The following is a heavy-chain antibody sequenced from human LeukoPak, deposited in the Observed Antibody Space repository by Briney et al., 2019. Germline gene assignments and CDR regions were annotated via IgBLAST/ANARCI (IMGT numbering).Heavy chain of an antibody. Sequence: SETLSLTCTVSGGSISSGGHFWSWIRQHPGKGLEWIGYIYYSGSTYYNPSLKSRVNISVDTSKNQFSLKLSSVTAADTAVYYCARQYCSSTSCYRDAFDIRGQGTMVTVSS. V-gene: IGHV4-31*03. D-gene: IGHD2-2*01. CDR3: ARQYCSSTSCYRDAFDI. CDR1: GGSISSGGHF. CDR2: IYYSGST. J-gene: IGHJ3*02.